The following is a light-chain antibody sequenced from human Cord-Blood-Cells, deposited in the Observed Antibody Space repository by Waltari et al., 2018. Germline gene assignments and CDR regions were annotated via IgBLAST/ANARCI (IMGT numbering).Light chain of an antibody. CDR2: AAS. V-gene: IGKV1-39*01. Sequence: QMTQSPSSLSASVGDRVTITCRASQSISSYLNWYQQKPGKAPKLLIYAASSLQSGVPSRFSGSGYGTDFTLTISSLQPEDFATYYCQQSYSTPWTFGQGTKVEIK. J-gene: IGKJ1*01. CDR3: QQSYSTPWT. CDR1: QSISSY.